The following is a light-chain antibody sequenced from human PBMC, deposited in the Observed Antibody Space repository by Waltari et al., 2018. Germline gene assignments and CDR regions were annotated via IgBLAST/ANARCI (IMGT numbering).Light chain of an antibody. CDR2: DVI. CDR1: SRHVGGSNY. V-gene: IGLV2-14*03. CDR3: SSFTITSTLVV. Sequence: QSALTQPASVSGSPGQSITISCTGTSRHVGGSNYADWYQQHPGKAPKLIIYDVINRPSGVSHRFSGSKSGNTASLTISGLQAEDEADYYCSSFTITSTLVVFGGGTKLTVL. J-gene: IGLJ2*01.